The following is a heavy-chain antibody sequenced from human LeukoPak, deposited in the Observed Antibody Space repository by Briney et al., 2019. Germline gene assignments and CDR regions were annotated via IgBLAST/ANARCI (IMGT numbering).Heavy chain of an antibody. CDR3: ARGQHRVTSSVDAFDI. CDR1: GFTFSSYA. CDR2: ISYHGSNK. Sequence: GRSLRLSCAASGFTFSSYAMHWVRQAPGKGLEWVAVISYHGSNKYYADSVKGRFTISRDNSKNTLYLQMNSLRVEDTAVYYCARGQHRVTSSVDAFDIWGQGTMVTVSS. D-gene: IGHD4-11*01. J-gene: IGHJ3*02. V-gene: IGHV3-30*04.